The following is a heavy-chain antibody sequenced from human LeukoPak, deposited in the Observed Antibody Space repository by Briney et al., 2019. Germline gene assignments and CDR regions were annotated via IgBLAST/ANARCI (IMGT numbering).Heavy chain of an antibody. CDR1: GFTFSSYG. D-gene: IGHD2-2*01. J-gene: IGHJ6*03. V-gene: IGHV3-33*06. CDR2: IWYDGSNK. Sequence: GGSLRLSCAAPGFTFSSYGMHWVRQAPGKGLEWVAVIWYDGSNKYYADSVKGRFTISRDNSKNTLYLQMNSLRAEDTAVYYCAKDGPAAMEATGTKNYYYYMDVWGKGTTVTVSS. CDR3: AKDGPAAMEATGTKNYYYYMDV.